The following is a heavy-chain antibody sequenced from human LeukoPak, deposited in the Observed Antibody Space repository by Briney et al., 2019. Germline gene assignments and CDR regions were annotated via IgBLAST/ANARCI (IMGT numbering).Heavy chain of an antibody. CDR2: IVVGSGNT. CDR3: ATPTRGGAFD. CDR1: GFSFTDSA. Sequence: SVKVSCRASGFSFTDSAVQWMRQARGQSPEWIGRIVVGSGNTNYAQKFQERVTMTEDTSTDTAYMELNSLTFDDTAVYFCATPTRGGAFDWGQGTLVTVSS. D-gene: IGHD3-9*01. J-gene: IGHJ3*01. V-gene: IGHV1-58*01.